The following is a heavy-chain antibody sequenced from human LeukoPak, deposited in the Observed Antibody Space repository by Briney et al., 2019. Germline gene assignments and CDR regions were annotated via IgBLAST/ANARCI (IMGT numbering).Heavy chain of an antibody. Sequence: GGSLRLSCAASGFTFSSYGMHWVRQAPGKGLEWAAVIWYDGSNKYYADSVKGRFTISRDNSKNTLYLQMNSLRAEDTAVYYCARDLGGGGYIYCYYGMDVWGKGTTVTVSS. V-gene: IGHV3-33*01. J-gene: IGHJ6*04. D-gene: IGHD5-12*01. CDR3: ARDLGGGGYIYCYYGMDV. CDR2: IWYDGSNK. CDR1: GFTFSSYG.